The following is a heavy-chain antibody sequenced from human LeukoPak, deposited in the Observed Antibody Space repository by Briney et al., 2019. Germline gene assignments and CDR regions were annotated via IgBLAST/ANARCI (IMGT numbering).Heavy chain of an antibody. CDR3: AKDRQYSGSYFSWSFDY. Sequence: PGGSLRLSCAASGFTFSSTSMSWVRQAPGKGLEWVSAIRGSGDNTYYADSVKGRFTISRDNSKNTLYLQMNSLRAEDTAVYYCAKDRQYSGSYFSWSFDYWGQGTLVTVSS. V-gene: IGHV3-23*01. J-gene: IGHJ4*02. D-gene: IGHD1-26*01. CDR2: IRGSGDNT. CDR1: GFTFSSTS.